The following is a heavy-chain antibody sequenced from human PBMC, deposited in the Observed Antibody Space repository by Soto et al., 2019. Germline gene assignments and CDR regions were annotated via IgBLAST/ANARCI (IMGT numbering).Heavy chain of an antibody. CDR1: GFNFDDYA. J-gene: IGHJ1*01. Sequence: EVQLVESGGGLVQPGRSLRLSCAASGFNFDDYAMHWVRQVPGKGLEWVSGINWNSGSIEYADSVKGRFTISRDNAKNSLYLQMNSLRFEDTALYYCSKDLYSTINPRGGYFQHWGQGTLVTVSS. D-gene: IGHD6-13*01. CDR2: INWNSGSI. V-gene: IGHV3-9*01. CDR3: SKDLYSTINPRGGYFQH.